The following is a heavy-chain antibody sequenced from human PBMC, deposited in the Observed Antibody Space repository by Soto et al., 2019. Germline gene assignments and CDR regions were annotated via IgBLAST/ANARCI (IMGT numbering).Heavy chain of an antibody. Sequence: SETLSLTCAVYGGSFRDYYWSWIRQPPGKGLEWIGEINHSGSTNYNPSLKSRVTISVDTSKNQFSLKLSSVTAADTAIYYCARAFLAPLGSYSYYMDVWSKGTTVTVSS. J-gene: IGHJ6*03. CDR1: GGSFRDYY. D-gene: IGHD4-4*01. CDR2: INHSGST. CDR3: ARAFLAPLGSYSYYMDV. V-gene: IGHV4-34*01.